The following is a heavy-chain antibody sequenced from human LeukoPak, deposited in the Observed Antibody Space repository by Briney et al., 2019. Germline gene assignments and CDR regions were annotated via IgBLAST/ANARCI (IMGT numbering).Heavy chain of an antibody. V-gene: IGHV3-21*04. CDR2: ISSSSSYI. CDR1: GFTFSSYT. D-gene: IGHD3-10*01. CDR3: AKDRISYTTSPGELSH. Sequence: GGSLKLSCAASGFTFSSYTMNWVRQAPGKGLEWVSSISSSSSYIYYADSLKGRFTISRDNSLYTVYLQMDSLRGDDTAVYYCAKDRISYTTSPGELSHWGQGTLVIVSS. J-gene: IGHJ4*02.